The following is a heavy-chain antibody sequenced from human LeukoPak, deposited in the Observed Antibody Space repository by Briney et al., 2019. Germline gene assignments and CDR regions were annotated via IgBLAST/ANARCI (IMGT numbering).Heavy chain of an antibody. J-gene: IGHJ3*02. CDR3: ARVYSIAAVNDAFDI. V-gene: IGHV1-2*02. D-gene: IGHD6-13*01. CDR1: GYTFTSYY. CDR2: INPNSGGT. Sequence: SVKVSCKASGYTFTSYYMHWVRQAPGQGLEWMGWINPNSGGTNYAQKFQGRVTMTRDTSISTAYMELSRLRSDDTAVYYCARVYSIAAVNDAFDIWGQGTMVTVPS.